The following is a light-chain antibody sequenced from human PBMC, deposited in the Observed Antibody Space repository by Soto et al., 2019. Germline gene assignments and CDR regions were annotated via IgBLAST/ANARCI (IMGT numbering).Light chain of an antibody. J-gene: IGLJ1*01. CDR3: CSYAGSSTYV. V-gene: IGLV2-23*01. CDR2: EGS. Sequence: QSVLTQPASVSGSPGQSVTISCTGRSSDVGNYNLVSWYQQHPGKAPKLMIYEGSKRPSGVSNRFSGSKSGNTASLTISILQAEDEADYYCCSYAGSSTYVFGTGTKVTVL. CDR1: SSDVGNYNL.